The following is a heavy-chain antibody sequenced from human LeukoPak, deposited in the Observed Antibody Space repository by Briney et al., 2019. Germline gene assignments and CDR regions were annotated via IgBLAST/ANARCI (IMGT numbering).Heavy chain of an antibody. CDR3: ARGRRAYSSSFHDAFDI. Sequence: ASVKVFCKASGYTFNSYDINWVRQATGQGLEWMGWMNPNSGNTGYAQKFQGRVTMTRNTSISTAYMELSRLRSEDTAVYYCARGRRAYSSSFHDAFDIWGQGTMVTVSS. J-gene: IGHJ3*02. V-gene: IGHV1-8*01. CDR2: MNPNSGNT. D-gene: IGHD6-6*01. CDR1: GYTFNSYD.